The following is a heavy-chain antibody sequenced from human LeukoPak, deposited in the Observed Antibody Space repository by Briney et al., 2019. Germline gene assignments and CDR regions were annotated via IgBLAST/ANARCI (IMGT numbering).Heavy chain of an antibody. CDR2: ISAYNGNT. J-gene: IGHJ4*02. Sequence: ASVKVSCKASGYTFTGYYMHWVRQAPGQGLEWMGWISAYNGNTNYAQKLQGRVTMTTDTSTSTAYMELRSLRSDDTAVYYCARDFVGCGSGSYPVDYWGQGTLVTVSS. V-gene: IGHV1-18*04. D-gene: IGHD3-10*01. CDR3: ARDFVGCGSGSYPVDY. CDR1: GYTFTGYY.